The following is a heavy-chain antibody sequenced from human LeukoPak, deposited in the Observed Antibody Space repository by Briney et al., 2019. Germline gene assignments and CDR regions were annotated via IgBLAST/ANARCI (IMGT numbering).Heavy chain of an antibody. J-gene: IGHJ2*01. Sequence: SETLSLTCAVYGGSFSGYYWSWIRQPPGKGLEWIGEINHSGSTNYNLSLKSRVTISVDTSKNQFSLKLSSVTAADTAVYYCARGERTHLPLDLWGRGTLVTVSS. D-gene: IGHD1-1*01. V-gene: IGHV4-34*01. CDR1: GGSFSGYY. CDR2: INHSGST. CDR3: ARGERTHLPLDL.